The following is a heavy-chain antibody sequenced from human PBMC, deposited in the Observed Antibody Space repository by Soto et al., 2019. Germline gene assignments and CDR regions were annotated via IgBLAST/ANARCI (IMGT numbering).Heavy chain of an antibody. D-gene: IGHD2-8*01. Sequence: SVKVSCKASGGTFSSYTISWVRQAPGQGLEWMGRIIPILGTANYAQKFQGRVTITADKSTSTAYMELSSLRSEDTAVYYCAVGANGVSRRLTYYYYYYMDVWGKGTTVTVSS. V-gene: IGHV1-69*08. CDR3: AVGANGVSRRLTYYYYYYMDV. CDR2: IIPILGTA. J-gene: IGHJ6*03. CDR1: GGTFSSYT.